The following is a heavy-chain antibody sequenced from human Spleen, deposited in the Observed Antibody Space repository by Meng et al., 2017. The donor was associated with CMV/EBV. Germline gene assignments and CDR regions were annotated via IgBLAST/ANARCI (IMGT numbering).Heavy chain of an antibody. Sequence: KAFGGTFSDYAISWVRQAPGQGLEWMGGIIPTFNSATYAQRFEDRLTISTDKSMTIAHMELSSLGSEDTAVYYCARDSARGVNWFDPWGQGTLVTVSS. J-gene: IGHJ5*02. CDR1: GGTFSDYA. CDR2: IIPTFNSA. D-gene: IGHD6-6*01. CDR3: ARDSARGVNWFDP. V-gene: IGHV1-69*05.